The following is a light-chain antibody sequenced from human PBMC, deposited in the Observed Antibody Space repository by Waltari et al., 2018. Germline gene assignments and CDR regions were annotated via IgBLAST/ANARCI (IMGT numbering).Light chain of an antibody. CDR3: QSADSRGSYHWV. J-gene: IGLJ3*02. CDR1: VLPNQH. Sequence: SYELTQPPSVSVSPGQTATIPCSGVVLPNQHAYWYQQKPGQAPVLVMKKDTERPSGIPERFSGSSSGATVALTISGVQAEDEADYYCQSADSRGSYHWVFGGGTKLTVL. CDR2: KDT. V-gene: IGLV3-25*03.